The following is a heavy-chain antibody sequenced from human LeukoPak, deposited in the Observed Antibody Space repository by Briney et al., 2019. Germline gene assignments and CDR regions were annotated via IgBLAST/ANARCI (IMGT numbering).Heavy chain of an antibody. V-gene: IGHV4-31*03. D-gene: IGHD3-22*01. CDR1: GGSISSGGYY. CDR3: ARTYYYDSSGYLAY. Sequence: SETLSLTCTVSGGSISSGGYYWSWLRQHPGKGLEWIGYIYYSGSTYYNPSLKSRVTISVDTSKNQFSLKLSSVTAADTAVYYCARTYYYDSSGYLAYWGQGTLVTVSS. J-gene: IGHJ4*02. CDR2: IYYSGST.